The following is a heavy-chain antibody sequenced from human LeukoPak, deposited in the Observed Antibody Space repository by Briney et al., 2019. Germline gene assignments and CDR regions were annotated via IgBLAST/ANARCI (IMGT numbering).Heavy chain of an antibody. J-gene: IGHJ4*02. CDR3: ASWNEPYSSSWYFDY. CDR2: IYHNGST. CDR1: GGSISSGGYY. Sequence: PSQTLSLTCTVSGGSISSGGYYWSWIRQPPGKGLEWIGYIYHNGSTYYNPSLKSRVTISVDRSKNQFSLKLSSVTAADTAVYYCASWNEPYSSSWYFDYWGQGTLVTVSS. D-gene: IGHD6-13*01. V-gene: IGHV4-30-2*01.